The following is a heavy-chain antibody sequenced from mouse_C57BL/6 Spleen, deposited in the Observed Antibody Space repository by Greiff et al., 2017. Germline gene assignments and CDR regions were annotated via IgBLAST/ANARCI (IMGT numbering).Heavy chain of an antibody. CDR1: GFNIKDYY. CDR3: TTRRYGNYRDY. Sequence: EVQLQQSGAELVRPGASVKLSCTASGFNIKDYYMHWVKQRPEQGLEWIGRIDPEDGDTEYAPKFQGKATMTADTSSNTAYLQLNSLTSEDTAVYYCTTRRYGNYRDYWGQGTSVTVSS. D-gene: IGHD2-10*02. V-gene: IGHV14-1*01. CDR2: IDPEDGDT. J-gene: IGHJ4*01.